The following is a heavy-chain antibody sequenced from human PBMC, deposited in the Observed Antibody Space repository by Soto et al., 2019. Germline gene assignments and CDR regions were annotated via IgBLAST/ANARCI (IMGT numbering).Heavy chain of an antibody. V-gene: IGHV3-30-3*01. CDR1: GFTFSSYA. J-gene: IGHJ4*02. D-gene: IGHD3-22*01. CDR3: ARGVYYYDSSGYYAY. CDR2: ISYDGSNK. Sequence: QVQLVESGGGVVQPGRSLRLSGAASGFTFSSYAMHWVREAPGKGLEWVAVISYDGSNKYYADSVKGRFTISRDNSKNTLYLQMNSLRAEDTAVYYCARGVYYYDSSGYYAYWGQGTLVTVSS.